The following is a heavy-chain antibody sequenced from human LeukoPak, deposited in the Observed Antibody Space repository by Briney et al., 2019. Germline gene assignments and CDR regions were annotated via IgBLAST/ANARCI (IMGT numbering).Heavy chain of an antibody. Sequence: GASVKVSRKASGYTFTSYDINWVRQATGQGLEWMGWINPNSGGTNYAQKLQGRVTMTRDTSISTAYMELSRLRSDDTAVYYCARDHEPMGAYYYYMDVWGKGTTVTISS. D-gene: IGHD3-10*01. CDR1: GYTFTSYD. J-gene: IGHJ6*03. CDR2: INPNSGGT. V-gene: IGHV1-2*02. CDR3: ARDHEPMGAYYYYMDV.